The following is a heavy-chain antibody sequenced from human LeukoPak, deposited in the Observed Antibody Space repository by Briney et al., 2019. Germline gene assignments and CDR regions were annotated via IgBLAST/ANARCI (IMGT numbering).Heavy chain of an antibody. J-gene: IGHJ5*02. V-gene: IGHV4-4*07. Sequence: SDTLSLTCTVSAASISSYYWSWLPQPAGKGLEWLGRIYTSGSTNYNPSLKSRVTISVDKYKNQFSLKLRSVAAADTAVYYCARGRVSSDYGSVWFDPWGQGTLVTVSS. D-gene: IGHD3-10*01. CDR1: AASISSYY. CDR3: ARGRVSSDYGSVWFDP. CDR2: IYTSGST.